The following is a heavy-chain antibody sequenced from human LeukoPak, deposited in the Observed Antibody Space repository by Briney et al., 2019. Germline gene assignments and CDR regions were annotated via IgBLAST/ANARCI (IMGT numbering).Heavy chain of an antibody. CDR1: GGTFSSYA. D-gene: IGHD6-13*01. V-gene: IGHV1-69*13. J-gene: IGHJ3*02. CDR3: ARDLGSSWTIDI. CDR2: IIPIFGTA. Sequence: SVKVSCKASGGTFSSYAISWVRQAPGQRLEWMGGIIPIFGTANYAQKFQGRVTITEDESTSTAYMELSSLRSEDTAVYYCARDLGSSWTIDIWGQGTMVTVSS.